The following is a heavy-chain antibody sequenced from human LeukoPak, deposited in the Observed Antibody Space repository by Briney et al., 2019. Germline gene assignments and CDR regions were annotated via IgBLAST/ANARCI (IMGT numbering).Heavy chain of an antibody. J-gene: IGHJ4*02. CDR3: AKEAGSYTTPGLYHFDY. CDR1: GDSFRKDSFSSYA. Sequence: ASVKVSCKASGDSFRKDSFSSYAINWLRLAPGQGLEWMGGIVLGSASYAQKFQGRVTITADESTSTAYMELPPLISADTAVYYCAKEAGSYTTPGLYHFDYWGQGTLVTVSS. V-gene: IGHV1-69*13. D-gene: IGHD1-26*01. CDR2: IVLGSA.